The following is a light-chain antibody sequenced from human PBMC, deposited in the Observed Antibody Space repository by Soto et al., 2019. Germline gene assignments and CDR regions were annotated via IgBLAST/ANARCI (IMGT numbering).Light chain of an antibody. CDR1: TSNIGNNY. CDR3: GTWDSSLSAEI. J-gene: IGLJ2*01. Sequence: QSVLTQPPSVSAAPGQMVTISCSGSTSNIGNNYVSWYRQLPGTAPKLLIYDNNKRPSGIPDRFSGSKPGTSATLGITGLQTGDKADYYCGTWDSSLSAEIFGGGTKLTVL. CDR2: DNN. V-gene: IGLV1-51*01.